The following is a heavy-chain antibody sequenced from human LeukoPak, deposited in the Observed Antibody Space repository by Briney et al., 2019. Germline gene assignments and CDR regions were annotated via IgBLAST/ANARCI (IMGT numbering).Heavy chain of an antibody. J-gene: IGHJ5*02. CDR3: AGVRGIISRNWFDP. Sequence: SETLSLTCTVSGGSISSTSYHWGWIRQPPGKGLEWVGNIYYSGTIYYNPSLKSRVTISVDTSENQFSLKLSSVTAADTAVYFCAGVRGIISRNWFDPWGHGTLVTVSS. CDR1: GGSISSTSYH. D-gene: IGHD3-10*01. V-gene: IGHV4-39*01. CDR2: IYYSGTI.